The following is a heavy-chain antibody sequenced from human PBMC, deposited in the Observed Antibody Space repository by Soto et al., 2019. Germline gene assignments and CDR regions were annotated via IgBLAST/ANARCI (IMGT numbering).Heavy chain of an antibody. Sequence: SETLSLTCTVSGGSISSGGYYWSWIRQHPGKGLEWIGYIYYSGSTYYNPSLKSRVTISVDTSKNQFSLKLSSVTAADTAVYYCAREVLITIFGVDKRGKSWFDPWGQGTLVTVS. CDR1: GGSISSGGYY. CDR3: AREVLITIFGVDKRGKSWFDP. J-gene: IGHJ5*02. V-gene: IGHV4-31*03. D-gene: IGHD3-3*01. CDR2: IYYSGST.